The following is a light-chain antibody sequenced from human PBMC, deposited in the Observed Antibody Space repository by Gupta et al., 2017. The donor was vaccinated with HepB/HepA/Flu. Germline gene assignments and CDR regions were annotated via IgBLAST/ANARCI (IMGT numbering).Light chain of an antibody. CDR1: QSITTY. CDR3: QQSYTTPFT. CDR2: AAS. J-gene: IGKJ3*01. Sequence: DIQMTQSPSSLSASVGDRVTITCRASQSITTYLNWYQQKPGKAPNLLIFAASSLQSGVPSRFSGSGSGTDFTLTISTLQPEDFGTYYCQQSYTTPFTFGPWTKLDIK. V-gene: IGKV1-39*01.